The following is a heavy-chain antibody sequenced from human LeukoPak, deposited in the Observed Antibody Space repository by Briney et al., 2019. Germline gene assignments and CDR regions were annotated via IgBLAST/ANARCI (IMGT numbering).Heavy chain of an antibody. CDR1: GFTFSTYT. CDR3: TREIDTSSYNLFFDN. V-gene: IGHV3-30*04. D-gene: IGHD2-2*01. Sequence: GRSLRLSCAASGFTFSTYTIHWVRQAPGRGLEWVAFVSHDGRNKYYADSVKGRFTISRDNSKNTLYLQMNSLRGEDTAPYYCTREIDTSSYNLFFDNWGQGTLVTVSS. J-gene: IGHJ4*02. CDR2: VSHDGRNK.